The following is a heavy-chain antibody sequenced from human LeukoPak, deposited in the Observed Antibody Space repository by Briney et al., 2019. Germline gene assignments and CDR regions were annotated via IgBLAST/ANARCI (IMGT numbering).Heavy chain of an antibody. Sequence: GGSLRLSCAASGFTFSDYYMSWIRQAPGKGLEWVSYISSSGSTIYYADSVKGRFTISRDNAKNSLYLQMNSLRAEDTAVYYCARGYCSSTTCYYNGMDVWGQGTTVTVSS. D-gene: IGHD2/OR15-2a*01. CDR1: GFTFSDYY. CDR3: ARGYCSSTTCYYNGMDV. CDR2: ISSSGSTI. V-gene: IGHV3-11*01. J-gene: IGHJ6*02.